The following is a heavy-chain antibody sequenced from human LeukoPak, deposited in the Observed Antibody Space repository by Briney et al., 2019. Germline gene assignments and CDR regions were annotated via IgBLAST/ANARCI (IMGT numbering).Heavy chain of an antibody. CDR3: ARSFFDNDAFDI. Sequence: SETLSLTCTVSGGSISSYYWSWIRQPPGKGLEWIGYIYYSGSTNYNPSLKSRVTMSVDTSKNQFSLKLSSVTAADTAVYYCARSFFDNDAFDIWGQGTMVTVSS. CDR1: GGSISSYY. V-gene: IGHV4-59*12. J-gene: IGHJ3*02. CDR2: IYYSGST. D-gene: IGHD3-3*02.